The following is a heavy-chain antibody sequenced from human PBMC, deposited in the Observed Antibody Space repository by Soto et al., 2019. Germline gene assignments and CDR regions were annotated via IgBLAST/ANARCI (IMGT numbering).Heavy chain of an antibody. V-gene: IGHV1-18*01. CDR1: GYTFTSYG. Sequence: GESLKISCKASGYTFTSYGISWVRQAPGQGLEWMGWISAYNGNTNYAQKLQGRVTVTTDTSTSTAYMELRSLRSDDTAVYYCARDQATMVRGVITYYYGMDVWGQGTTVTVSS. J-gene: IGHJ6*02. CDR2: ISAYNGNT. D-gene: IGHD3-10*01. CDR3: ARDQATMVRGVITYYYGMDV.